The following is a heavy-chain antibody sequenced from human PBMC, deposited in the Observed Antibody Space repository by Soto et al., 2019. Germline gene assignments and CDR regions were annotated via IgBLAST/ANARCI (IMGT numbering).Heavy chain of an antibody. CDR2: ISGSGGRT. D-gene: IGHD6-13*01. CDR3: AKDPSGATSWYYWYFVL. Sequence: EVQLLESGGGLVQPGGSLRLSCAASGFTFSSFAVSWVRQAPGKGLERVSAISGSGGRTYYADSVKGRFTISRDNSKSTLYLQMNSLRVDDTAVYYCAKDPSGATSWYYWYFVLWGRGTLVTVSS. CDR1: GFTFSSFA. J-gene: IGHJ2*01. V-gene: IGHV3-23*01.